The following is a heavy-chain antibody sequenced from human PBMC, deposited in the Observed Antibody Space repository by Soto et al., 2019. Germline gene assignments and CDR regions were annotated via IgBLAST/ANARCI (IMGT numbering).Heavy chain of an antibody. V-gene: IGHV1-2*02. CDR3: ARRVSNDFWSGYPDYYYYGMDV. D-gene: IGHD3-3*01. CDR2: INPNSGGT. CDR1: GYTFTGYY. J-gene: IGHJ6*02. Sequence: VKVSCKASGYTFTGYYMHWVRQAPGQGLEWMGWINPNSGGTNYAQKFQGRVTTTRDTSISTAYMELSRLRSDDTAVYYCARRVSNDFWSGYPDYYYYGMDVWGQGTTVTVSS.